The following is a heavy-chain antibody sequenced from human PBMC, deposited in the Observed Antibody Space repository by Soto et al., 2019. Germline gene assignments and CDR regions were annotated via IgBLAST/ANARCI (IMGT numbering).Heavy chain of an antibody. V-gene: IGHV3-48*01. Sequence: GGSLRLSCAASGFTFSSYSLNWVRQAPGKELEWVSYIISSTIYYADSVKGRFTISRDNAKNSLYLQMNSLRAEDTAVYYCARDYDSSGDYWGQGTLVTVSS. D-gene: IGHD3-22*01. CDR2: IISSTI. J-gene: IGHJ4*02. CDR3: ARDYDSSGDY. CDR1: GFTFSSYS.